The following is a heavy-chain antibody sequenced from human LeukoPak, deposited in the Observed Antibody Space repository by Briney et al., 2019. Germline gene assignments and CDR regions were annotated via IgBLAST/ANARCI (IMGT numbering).Heavy chain of an antibody. J-gene: IGHJ4*02. CDR2: INPNSGGT. V-gene: IGHV1-2*02. CDR3: ARDPYGSGNY. Sequence: GASVKVSCKASGYTFTGYYMHWVRQAPGQGLEWMGWINPNSGGTNYAQKFQGRVTMTRDTSTSTAYMELRSLRSDDTAVYYCARDPYGSGNYWGQGTLVTVSS. D-gene: IGHD3-10*01. CDR1: GYTFTGYY.